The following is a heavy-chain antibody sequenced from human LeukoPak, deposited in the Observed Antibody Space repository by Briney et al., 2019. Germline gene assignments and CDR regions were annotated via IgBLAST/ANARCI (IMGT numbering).Heavy chain of an antibody. Sequence: GASVKVSCKASGGTFISYAISWVRQAPGQGLEWMGRIIPIFGIAYYAQKFQVRVTITADISTSTASMDLSSLRSEDTAVYYCARDSHGGAPDYWGQGTLVTGSP. CDR3: ARDSHGGAPDY. D-gene: IGHD4-23*01. CDR2: IIPIFGIA. V-gene: IGHV1-69*04. J-gene: IGHJ4*02. CDR1: GGTFISYA.